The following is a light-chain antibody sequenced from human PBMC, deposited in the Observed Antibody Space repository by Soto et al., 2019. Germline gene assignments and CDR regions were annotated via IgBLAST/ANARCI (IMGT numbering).Light chain of an antibody. CDR3: AVWDASLNGRV. V-gene: IGLV2-8*01. Sequence: QSVLTQPPSASGSPGQSVAISCTGTSSDVGGYNYVSWYQQHPGKAPKLMIYEVNKRPSGVPDRFSGSKSGNTASLTVSGLQAEDEADYYCAVWDASLNGRVFGGGTKLTVL. CDR1: SSDVGGYNY. CDR2: EVN. J-gene: IGLJ3*02.